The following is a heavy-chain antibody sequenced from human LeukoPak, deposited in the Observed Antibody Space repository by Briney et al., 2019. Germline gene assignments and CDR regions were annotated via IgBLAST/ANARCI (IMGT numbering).Heavy chain of an antibody. CDR1: GVTVGNNY. CDR3: ARDPSAVRIGTYG. CDR2: IYSGGDT. V-gene: IGHV3-66*01. D-gene: IGHD4-11*01. J-gene: IGHJ4*02. Sequence: GGSLRLSCAASGVTVGNNYMIWVRQAPGKGLEWVARIYSGGDTYYADSVKGRFTISRDSSKNTLFLQMNSLRVEDTAVYYCARDPSAVRIGTYGWGQGTLVTASS.